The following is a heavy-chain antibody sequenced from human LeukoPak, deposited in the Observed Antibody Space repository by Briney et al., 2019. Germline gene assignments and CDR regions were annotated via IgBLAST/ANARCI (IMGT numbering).Heavy chain of an antibody. CDR2: INPNSGDT. CDR3: ARVGQSDGMDV. V-gene: IGHV1-2*02. CDR1: GYTFTGYY. J-gene: IGHJ6*02. Sequence: ASVKVSCKASGYTFTGYYMHWVRQAPGQGLEWMGWINPNSGDTNYAQKFQGRVTMTRDTSISTAYTELSRLRSDDTAVYYCARVGQSDGMDVWGQGTTVTVSS.